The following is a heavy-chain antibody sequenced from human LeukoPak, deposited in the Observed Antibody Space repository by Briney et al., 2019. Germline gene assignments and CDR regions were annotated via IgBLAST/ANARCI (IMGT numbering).Heavy chain of an antibody. CDR2: ISAYNGNT. V-gene: IGHV1-18*01. CDR1: GYTFTSYG. D-gene: IGHD6-19*01. Sequence: ASVKVSCKAFGYTFTSYGISWVRQAPGQGLEWMGWISAYNGNTNYAQKLQGRVTMTTDTSTSTAYLELRSLRPDDTAVYYCARDAAVAGNWFDPWGQGTLVTVSS. CDR3: ARDAAVAGNWFDP. J-gene: IGHJ5*02.